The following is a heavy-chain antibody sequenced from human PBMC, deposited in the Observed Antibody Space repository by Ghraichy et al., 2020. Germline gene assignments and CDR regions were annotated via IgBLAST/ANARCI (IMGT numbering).Heavy chain of an antibody. V-gene: IGHV3-53*01. J-gene: IGHJ6*03. CDR2: IYSGGST. D-gene: IGHD6-13*01. Sequence: GGSLRLSCAASGFTVSSNYMSWVRQAPGKGLEWVSVIYSGGSTYYADSVKGRFTISRDNSKNTLYLQMNSLRAEDTAVYYCARSGYSSSWHPGYMDVWGKGTTVTVSS. CDR3: ARSGYSSSWHPGYMDV. CDR1: GFTVSSNY.